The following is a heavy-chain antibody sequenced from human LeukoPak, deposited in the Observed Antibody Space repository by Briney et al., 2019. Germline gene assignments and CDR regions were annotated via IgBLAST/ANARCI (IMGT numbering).Heavy chain of an antibody. J-gene: IGHJ4*02. CDR2: ISYDGSNK. CDR3: SKDRGVFGVAYSLDY. D-gene: IGHD3-3*01. CDR1: GFTFSSYG. V-gene: IGHV3-30*18. Sequence: PGGSLRLSCAASGFTFSSYGMHWVRRAPGKGLEWVAVISYDGSNKYYADSVKGRFTISRDLSKNTLFLQMNSLRPEDTAVYYCSKDRGVFGVAYSLDYWGQGTLVTVSS.